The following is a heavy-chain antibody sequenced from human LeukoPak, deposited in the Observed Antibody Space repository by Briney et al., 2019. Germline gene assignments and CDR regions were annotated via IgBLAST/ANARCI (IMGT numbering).Heavy chain of an antibody. CDR2: IYGGGST. V-gene: IGHV3-53*01. CDR1: GFTVSSNH. CDR3: ARDEGYFDY. Sequence: PGGSLRLSCAASGFTVSSNHMSWVRQAPGKGLEWVSVIYGGGSTNYVDSVKGRFTISRGTSKNTLYLQMNSLRAEDTAVYYCARDEGYFDYWGQGTLVTVSS. J-gene: IGHJ4*02.